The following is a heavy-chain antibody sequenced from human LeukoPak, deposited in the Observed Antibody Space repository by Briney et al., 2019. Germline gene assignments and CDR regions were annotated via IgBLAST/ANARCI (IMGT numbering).Heavy chain of an antibody. V-gene: IGHV3-21*01. CDR2: ISNTGGYI. Sequence: GGSLRLSCAASGFTFRIYSMNWVRQAPGKGLEWVSSISNTGGYIYYADSVKGRFTISRDNAKNSLYLQMNSLRAEDTAVYYCAELGITMIGGVWGKGTTVTVSS. CDR1: GFTFRIYS. J-gene: IGHJ6*04. D-gene: IGHD3-10*02. CDR3: AELGITMIGGV.